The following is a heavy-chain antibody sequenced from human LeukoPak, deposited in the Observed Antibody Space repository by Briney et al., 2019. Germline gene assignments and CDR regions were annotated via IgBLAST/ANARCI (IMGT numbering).Heavy chain of an antibody. CDR2: IYAGGST. Sequence: GGSLRLSRAASGFTVSNNFMGWVRQARGKALEWVSGIYAGGSTYYADSVKGRFTLSRHNSENTLSLEMNSLRPEDTALYYCARESSVSGWFIYWGQGTLVTVSS. CDR3: ARESSVSGWFIY. CDR1: GFTVSNNF. D-gene: IGHD6-19*01. J-gene: IGHJ4*02. V-gene: IGHV3-53*04.